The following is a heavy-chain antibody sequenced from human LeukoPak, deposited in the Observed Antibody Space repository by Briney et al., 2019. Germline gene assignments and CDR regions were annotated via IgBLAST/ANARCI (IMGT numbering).Heavy chain of an antibody. J-gene: IGHJ5*02. Sequence: SETLSLTCTVSGGSISSSSYYWGWIRQPPGKGLEWIGSIYYSGSTYYNPSLKSRVTMSVDTSKNQFSLKLSSVTAADTAVYYCARDARGYSSGWYYVLVRENYWFDPWGQGTLVTVSS. CDR2: IYYSGST. CDR1: GGSISSSSYY. CDR3: ARDARGYSSGWYYVLVRENYWFDP. V-gene: IGHV4-39*07. D-gene: IGHD6-19*01.